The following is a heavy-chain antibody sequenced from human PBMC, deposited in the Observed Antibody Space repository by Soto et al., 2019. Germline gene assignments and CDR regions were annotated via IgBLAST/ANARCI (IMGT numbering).Heavy chain of an antibody. D-gene: IGHD3-22*01. CDR2: IVASGEST. CDR1: GFTFSSCA. J-gene: IGHJ4*02. CDR3: AKYDASTYPRAPFDY. Sequence: PGGSLRLSCEASGFTFSSCAMGWVRQVPGKGLEWVSAIVASGESTYYTDSVKGRFSISRDNSRSTLFLQLSSLRAEDTAVYYCAKYDASTYPRAPFDYWGQGTLVTVSS. V-gene: IGHV3-23*01.